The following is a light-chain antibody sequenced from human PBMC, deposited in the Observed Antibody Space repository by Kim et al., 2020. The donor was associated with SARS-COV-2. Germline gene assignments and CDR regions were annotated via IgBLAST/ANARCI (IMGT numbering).Light chain of an antibody. Sequence: QTVTLARTGNSNNVGDQEAAGPRQHHGHPPKLLSYRTNNRPSGISERFSASRSGNTASLLITGLQPEDEADYYCAAWDSRLSGWRFGGGTQLTVL. CDR2: RTN. CDR3: AAWDSRLSGWR. V-gene: IGLV10-54*04. CDR1: SNNVGDQE. J-gene: IGLJ3*02.